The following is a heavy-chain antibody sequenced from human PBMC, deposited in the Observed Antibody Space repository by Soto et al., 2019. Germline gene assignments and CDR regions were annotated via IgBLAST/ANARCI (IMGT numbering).Heavy chain of an antibody. CDR2: IIPILGIA. V-gene: IGHV1-69*08. Sequence: QVQLVQSGAEVKKPGSSVKVSCKASGGTFSSYTISWVRQAPGQGHEWMGRIIPILGIANDAQKFQGRVTITADKSTSTAYMELSSLRSEDTAVYYCARDPYGDYHGMDVWGQGTTVTVSS. CDR3: ARDPYGDYHGMDV. J-gene: IGHJ6*02. CDR1: GGTFSSYT. D-gene: IGHD4-17*01.